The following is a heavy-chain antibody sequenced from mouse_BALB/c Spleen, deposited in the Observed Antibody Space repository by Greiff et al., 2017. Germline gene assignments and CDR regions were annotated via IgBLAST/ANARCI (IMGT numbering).Heavy chain of an antibody. V-gene: IGHV5-12-1*01. J-gene: IGHJ1*01. CDR1: GFAFSSYD. CDR3: ARHNYRYEGGVWYFDV. CDR2: ISSGGGST. Sequence: EVHLVESGGGLVKPGGSLKLSCAASGFAFSSYDMSWVRQTPEKRLEWVAYISSGGGSTYYPDTVKGRFTISRDNAKNTLYLQMSSLKSEDTAMYYCARHNYRYEGGVWYFDVWGAGTTVTVSS. D-gene: IGHD2-14*01.